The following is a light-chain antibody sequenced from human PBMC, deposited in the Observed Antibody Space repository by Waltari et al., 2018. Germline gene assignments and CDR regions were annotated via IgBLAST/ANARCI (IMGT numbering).Light chain of an antibody. CDR3: QQGNDYPFT. Sequence: IQLTQSPSSLSASVGDRLPITCRASQGISSYLAWYQQKPGRAPKLLIYAASTLQSGVPSRFSGSGSGTDFTLTINSLQPEDFATYYCQQGNDYPFTFGQGTRLEI. J-gene: IGKJ5*01. CDR2: AAS. CDR1: QGISSY. V-gene: IGKV1-9*01.